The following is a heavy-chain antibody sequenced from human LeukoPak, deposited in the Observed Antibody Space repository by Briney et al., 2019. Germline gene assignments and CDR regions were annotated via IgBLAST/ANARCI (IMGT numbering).Heavy chain of an antibody. CDR2: ISSNGGST. V-gene: IGHV3-64*01. D-gene: IGHD1-26*01. Sequence: GGSLRLSCAASGFTFSSYAMHWVRQAPGKGLEYVSAISSNGGSTYYANSVKGRFTISRDNSKNTLYLQMGSLRAEDMAVYYCARGGWELPGFIDYWGQGTLVTVSS. CDR3: ARGGWELPGFIDY. CDR1: GFTFSSYA. J-gene: IGHJ4*02.